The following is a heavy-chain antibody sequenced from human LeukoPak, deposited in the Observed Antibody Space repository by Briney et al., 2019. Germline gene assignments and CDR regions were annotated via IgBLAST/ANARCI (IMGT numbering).Heavy chain of an antibody. D-gene: IGHD3-22*01. Sequence: GGSLRLSCAASGFTVSSNYMRWVRQAPGKGLEWVSVIYSGGSTYYADSVKGRFTISRDNSKNTLYLQMNSLRAEDTAVYYCARDQKSYDSSGYAPAPAYYFDYWGQGTLVTVSS. V-gene: IGHV3-66*01. J-gene: IGHJ4*02. CDR3: ARDQKSYDSSGYAPAPAYYFDY. CDR2: IYSGGST. CDR1: GFTVSSNY.